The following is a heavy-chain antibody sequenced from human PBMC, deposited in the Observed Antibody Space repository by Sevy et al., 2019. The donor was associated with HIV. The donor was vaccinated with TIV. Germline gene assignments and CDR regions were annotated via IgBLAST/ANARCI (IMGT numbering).Heavy chain of an antibody. D-gene: IGHD3-22*01. CDR1: GFTFISYA. CDR3: AGGRYDSSGSFDAFDI. Sequence: GGSLRLSCKPSGFTFISYAMSWVHQAPGKGLEWVSTIYGSSGGTYYADSVKGRFTISRDNSKNTLYLQMNSLRTEDTAVYYCAGGRYDSSGSFDAFDIWGQGTMVTVSS. V-gene: IGHV3-23*01. J-gene: IGHJ3*02. CDR2: IYGSSGGT.